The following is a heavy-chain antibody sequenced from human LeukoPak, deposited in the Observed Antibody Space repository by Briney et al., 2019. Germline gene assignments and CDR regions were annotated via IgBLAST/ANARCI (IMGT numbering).Heavy chain of an antibody. J-gene: IGHJ6*03. CDR3: ARGPNHYYYMDF. D-gene: IGHD2-8*01. Sequence: ASVKVSCKASGYTFTGYYMHWVRQAPGQGLEWMGWINPNSGGTNYAQKFQGRVTMTRDTSISTAYMELSGLTSDDTALYYCARGPNHYYYMDFWGTGTTVSVSS. CDR2: INPNSGGT. CDR1: GYTFTGYY. V-gene: IGHV1-2*02.